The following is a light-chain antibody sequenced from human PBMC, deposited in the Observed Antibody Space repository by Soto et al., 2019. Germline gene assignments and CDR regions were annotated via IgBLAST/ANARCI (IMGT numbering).Light chain of an antibody. CDR2: DNN. V-gene: IGLV1-40*01. Sequence: QSVLTQPPSVSGAPGQRVIISCTGSSSNIGAGYDVHWYQQLPGTAPRLLIYDNNNRPSGVPARFSVSKSDTSASLAITGLQPEDEADYYCQSYHSSLSGSYVFGTGTKFTVL. CDR1: SSNIGAGYD. J-gene: IGLJ1*01. CDR3: QSYHSSLSGSYV.